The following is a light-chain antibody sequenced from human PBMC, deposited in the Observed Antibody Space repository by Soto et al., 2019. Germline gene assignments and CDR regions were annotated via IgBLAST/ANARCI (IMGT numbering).Light chain of an antibody. Sequence: EIMMTQSPATLYVSPGERATLSCRASQSVRNNLAWYQQKPGQAPRLLIYYASTRATGVPARFSGSGSGTEFTLTISSLQSEDSALYYCQQYNNWPPITFGQGTRLEIK. J-gene: IGKJ5*01. V-gene: IGKV3-15*01. CDR3: QQYNNWPPIT. CDR1: QSVRNN. CDR2: YAS.